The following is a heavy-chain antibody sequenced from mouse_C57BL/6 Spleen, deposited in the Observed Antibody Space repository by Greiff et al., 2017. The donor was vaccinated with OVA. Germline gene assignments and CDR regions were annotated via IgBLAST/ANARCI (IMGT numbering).Heavy chain of an antibody. V-gene: IGHV1-69*01. Sequence: QVQLKQPGAELVMPGASVKLSCKASGYTFTSYWMHWVKQRPGQGLEWIGEIDPSDSYTNYNQKFKGKSTLTVDKSSSTAYMQLSSLTSEDSAVYYCARGDGNPFAYWGQGTLVTVSA. CDR3: ARGDGNPFAY. CDR2: IDPSDSYT. CDR1: GYTFTSYW. J-gene: IGHJ3*01. D-gene: IGHD2-1*01.